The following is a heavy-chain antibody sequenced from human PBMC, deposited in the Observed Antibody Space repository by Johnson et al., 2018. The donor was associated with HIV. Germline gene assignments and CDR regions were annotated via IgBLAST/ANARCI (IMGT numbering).Heavy chain of an antibody. Sequence: VQLVESGGGLVQPGGSLRLSCTASGFTFSDFRMSWVRQAPGRGLEWVAVISYDGSNKYYADSVKGRFTISRDNSKNTLYLQMKSLRTEDTAVYYCARGRMSMTGADLRGGGFDIWGQGTMVTVSS. V-gene: IGHV3-30*03. D-gene: IGHD6-6*01. CDR2: ISYDGSNK. CDR1: GFTFSDFR. CDR3: ARGRMSMTGADLRGGGFDI. J-gene: IGHJ3*02.